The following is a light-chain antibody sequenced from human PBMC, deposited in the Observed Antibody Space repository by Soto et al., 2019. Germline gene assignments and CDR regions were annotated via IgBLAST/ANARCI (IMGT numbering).Light chain of an antibody. V-gene: IGKV1-5*01. Sequence: DIQMTQSPSTLSASVGDRVTITCRASQSISGWLAWYQQKPGKAPKLLIYDASSLERGVPSRFSGRGSGTEFTLTISSLQPDDFATYYCQQYNSYSPWTFGQGTKVDIK. CDR2: DAS. CDR1: QSISGW. J-gene: IGKJ1*01. CDR3: QQYNSYSPWT.